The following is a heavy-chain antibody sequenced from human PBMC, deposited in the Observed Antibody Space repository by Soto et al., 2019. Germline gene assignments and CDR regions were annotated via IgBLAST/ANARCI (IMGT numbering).Heavy chain of an antibody. J-gene: IGHJ6*02. D-gene: IGHD6-19*01. Sequence: PGGSLRLSCGASGFSFSKYGMHWVRQAPGEGLEWLSLISYDGSEKWYAESVKGRFTISRDNSKNTLYLQMNSLRGDDTAVYFCAKGYEVSPPVASAWYSNYFYGLDVWGRGTTVTVSS. V-gene: IGHV3-30*18. CDR3: AKGYEVSPPVASAWYSNYFYGLDV. CDR1: GFSFSKYG. CDR2: ISYDGSEK.